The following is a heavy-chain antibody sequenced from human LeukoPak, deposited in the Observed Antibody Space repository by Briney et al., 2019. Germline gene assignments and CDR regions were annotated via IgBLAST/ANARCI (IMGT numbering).Heavy chain of an antibody. CDR1: GFTFSAYA. Sequence: PGGSLRLSWAASGFTFSAYAMLWVRQAPGKGLEWVAVIWYGGGTMYYADSVQGRFTISRDNSRNTLYLQMNSLRVEDTAVYYCAKTATNWYLDSWGQGTLVTVSS. V-gene: IGHV3-33*06. D-gene: IGHD1-1*01. CDR3: AKTATNWYLDS. J-gene: IGHJ4*02. CDR2: IWYGGGTM.